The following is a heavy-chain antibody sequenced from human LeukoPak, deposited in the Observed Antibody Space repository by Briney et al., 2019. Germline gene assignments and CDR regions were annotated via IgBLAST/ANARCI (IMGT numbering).Heavy chain of an antibody. V-gene: IGHV6-1*01. J-gene: IGHJ4*02. CDR2: TYYRSKWYN. D-gene: IGHD2-15*01. CDR1: GDSVSSNSAA. CDR3: AREVGYCSGGTCHRDSY. Sequence: SQTLSLTCAISGDSVSSNSAAWNWIRQSRQSPSRGLEWLGRTYYRSKWYNDHAVSVKSRITINPDTSKIQFSLQLNSVTPEDTAVYYCAREVGYCSGGTCHRDSYWGQGTLVTVSS.